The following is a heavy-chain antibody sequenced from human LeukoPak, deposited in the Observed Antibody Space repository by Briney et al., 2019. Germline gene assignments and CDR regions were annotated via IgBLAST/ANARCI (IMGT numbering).Heavy chain of an antibody. D-gene: IGHD6-13*01. CDR1: GVTFSSHV. J-gene: IGHJ3*02. V-gene: IGHV3-23*01. Sequence: GGSLRLSCTASGVTFSSHVMSWVRQAPGKGLEWVSAISGSGGSTYYADSVKGRFTISRDNSKNTLYLQMNSLRAEDTAVYYCAKGYSSSWYDAFDIWGQGTMVTVSS. CDR2: ISGSGGST. CDR3: AKGYSSSWYDAFDI.